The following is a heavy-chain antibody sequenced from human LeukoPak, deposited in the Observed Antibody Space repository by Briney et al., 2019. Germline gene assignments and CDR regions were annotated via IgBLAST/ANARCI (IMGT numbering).Heavy chain of an antibody. D-gene: IGHD1-26*01. CDR1: GYTLTELS. J-gene: IGHJ1*01. V-gene: IGHV1-24*01. CDR3: ATFSGSYYQYFQH. CDR2: FDPEDGET. Sequence: ASVKVSCKVSGYTLTELSMHWVRQAPGKGLEWMGGFDPEDGETIYAQKFQGRVTVTEDTSTDTAYMELSSLRSEDTAVYYCATFSGSYYQYFQHWGQGTLVTVSS.